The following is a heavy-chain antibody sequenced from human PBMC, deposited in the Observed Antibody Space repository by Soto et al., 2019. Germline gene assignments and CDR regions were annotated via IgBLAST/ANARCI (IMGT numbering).Heavy chain of an antibody. CDR1: GFTFSSYG. J-gene: IGHJ3*02. D-gene: IGHD4-17*01. Sequence: QVQLVESGGGVVQPGRSLRLSCAASGFTFSSYGMHWVRQAPGKGLEWVAVISYDGSNKYYADSVKGRFTISRDNSKNRLYLQMNSLRAEDTAVYYCAKDMTTVVTPCAFDIWGQGTMVTVSS. CDR3: AKDMTTVVTPCAFDI. V-gene: IGHV3-30*18. CDR2: ISYDGSNK.